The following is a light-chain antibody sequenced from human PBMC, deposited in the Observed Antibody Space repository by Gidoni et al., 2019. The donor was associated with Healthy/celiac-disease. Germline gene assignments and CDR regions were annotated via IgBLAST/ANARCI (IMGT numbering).Light chain of an antibody. CDR1: QRLLHSNGYNY. CDR2: LGS. CDR3: MQAIQTPRT. Sequence: DIVMTQSPLSLPVTPGEPASISCRSSQRLLHSNGYNYLDWYLKKPGQSPHLLIYLGSNRASGVPDRFSGSGSVTDFTMKSSRVEAEDVGVYYCMQAIQTPRTFGQGTKVEIK. J-gene: IGKJ1*01. V-gene: IGKV2-28*01.